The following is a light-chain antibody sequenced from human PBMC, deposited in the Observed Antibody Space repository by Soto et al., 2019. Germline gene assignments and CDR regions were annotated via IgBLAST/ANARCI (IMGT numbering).Light chain of an antibody. CDR3: CSYAGSHWV. CDR2: DVS. J-gene: IGLJ3*02. Sequence: QPVLTQPRSVSGSPGQSVTISCTGTSSDVGGYNYVSWYQQHPGEAPKLMIYDVSKRPSGVPDRFSGSKSGNTASLTISGLQAEDEADYYCCSYAGSHWVFGGGTKLTVL. V-gene: IGLV2-11*01. CDR1: SSDVGGYNY.